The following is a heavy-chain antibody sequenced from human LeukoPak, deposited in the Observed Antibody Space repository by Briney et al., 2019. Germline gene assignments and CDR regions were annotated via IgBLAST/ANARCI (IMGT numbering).Heavy chain of an antibody. CDR1: GYTFTSYG. CDR2: ISAYNGNT. CDR3: ARGSRILTPPFGVDV. Sequence: ASVKVSCKASGYTFTSYGFSWVRQAPGQGLEWMGWISAYNGNTNFAQKLQGRVTMTTDTSTRTAYKELRSLRSDDTAVYYCARGSRILTPPFGVDVWGQGTTVTVSS. J-gene: IGHJ6*02. D-gene: IGHD2-15*01. V-gene: IGHV1-18*01.